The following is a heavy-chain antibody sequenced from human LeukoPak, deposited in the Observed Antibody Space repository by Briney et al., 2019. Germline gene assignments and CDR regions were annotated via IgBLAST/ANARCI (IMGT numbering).Heavy chain of an antibody. V-gene: IGHV1-69*05. Sequence: SVKVSFKASGGTFSSYAISWVRQAPGQGLEWMGGIIPIFGTENYPQKFQGRVTITTDESTSTAYMELSRLRSEDTAVYYCAREGSPGRGSYLYWGQGTLVTVSS. CDR2: IIPIFGTE. CDR1: GGTFSSYA. J-gene: IGHJ4*02. CDR3: AREGSPGRGSYLY. D-gene: IGHD1-26*01.